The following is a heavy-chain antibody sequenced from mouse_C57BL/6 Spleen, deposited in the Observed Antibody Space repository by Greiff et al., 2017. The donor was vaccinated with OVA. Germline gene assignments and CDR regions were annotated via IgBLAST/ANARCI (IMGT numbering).Heavy chain of an antibody. Sequence: QVQLQQSGTELVKPGASVKLSCKASGYTFTSYWMHWVKQRPGQGLEWIGNINPSNGGTNYNEKFKSKATLTVDKSSSTAYMQLSSLTSEDSAVYYCARSDGSSYVFDYWGQGTTLTVSS. CDR1: GYTFTSYW. V-gene: IGHV1-53*01. CDR2: INPSNGGT. D-gene: IGHD1-1*01. J-gene: IGHJ2*01. CDR3: ARSDGSSYVFDY.